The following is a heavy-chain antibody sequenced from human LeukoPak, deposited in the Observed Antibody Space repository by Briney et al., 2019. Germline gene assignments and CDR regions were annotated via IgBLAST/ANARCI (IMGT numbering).Heavy chain of an antibody. Sequence: GASVKVSCKASGGTFSSYAISWVRQAPGQGLEWMGGIIPIFGTANYAQKFQGRVTITADESTSTAYMELSSLRSEDTAVYYCARAVAPYNWFDPWGQGTLVTVSS. CDR3: ARAVAPYNWFDP. J-gene: IGHJ5*02. CDR2: IIPIFGTA. CDR1: GGTFSSYA. V-gene: IGHV1-69*01. D-gene: IGHD5-12*01.